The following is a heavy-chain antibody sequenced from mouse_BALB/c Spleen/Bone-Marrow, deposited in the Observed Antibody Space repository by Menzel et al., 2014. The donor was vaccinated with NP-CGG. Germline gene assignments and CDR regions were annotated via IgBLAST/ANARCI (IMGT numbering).Heavy chain of an antibody. CDR1: GFTFSAFG. CDR2: IISGSNTT. CDR3: ARSRYDVGWFAY. V-gene: IGHV5-17*02. Sequence: EVKLMESGGDLVQPGGSRKLSCAASGFTFSAFGMHWVRQAPERGLEWVAYIISGSNTTYYSDKVKGRFTISRDNPKNTLFLQMTSLRSEDTAMYYCARSRYDVGWFAYWGQGTLVTVSA. D-gene: IGHD2-14*01. J-gene: IGHJ3*01.